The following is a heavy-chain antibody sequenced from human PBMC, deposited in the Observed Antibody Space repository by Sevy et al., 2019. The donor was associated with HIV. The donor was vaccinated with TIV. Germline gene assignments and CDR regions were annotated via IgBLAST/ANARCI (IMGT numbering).Heavy chain of an antibody. CDR1: GFTFSSYG. CDR2: IWYDGSNK. CDR3: ARDELTTPSFKFDY. J-gene: IGHJ4*02. Sequence: GGSLRLSCAASGFTFSSYGMHWVRQAPGKGLEWVEVIWYDGSNKYYADSVKGRFTISRDNSKNTLYLQMNSLRAEDTAVYYCARDELTTPSFKFDYWGQGTLVTVSS. D-gene: IGHD4-17*01. V-gene: IGHV3-33*01.